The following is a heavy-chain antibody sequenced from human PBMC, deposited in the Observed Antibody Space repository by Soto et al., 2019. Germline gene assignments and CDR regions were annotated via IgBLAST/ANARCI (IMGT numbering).Heavy chain of an antibody. CDR3: AREGRGEAYFDY. V-gene: IGHV1-69*13. CDR1: GGTFSSYA. CDR2: IIPIFGTA. J-gene: IGHJ4*02. D-gene: IGHD3-10*01. Sequence: GPSVKVSCKASGGTFSSYAISWVRQAPGQGLEWMGGIIPIFGTANYAQKFQGRVTITADESTSTAYMELSSLRSEDTDVYYCAREGRGEAYFDYWGQGTLVTVSS.